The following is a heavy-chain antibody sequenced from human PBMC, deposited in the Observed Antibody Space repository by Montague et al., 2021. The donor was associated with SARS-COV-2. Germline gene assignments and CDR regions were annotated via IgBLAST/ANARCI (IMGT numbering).Heavy chain of an antibody. CDR1: GFTFSSYG. CDR2: IWYDGSNK. CDR3: AKDLDGDYDKYYYYYGMDV. Sequence: SLRLSCAASGFTFSSYGMHWVRQAPGKGLEWVAVIWYDGSNKYYADSVKGRFTISRDNSKNTLYLQMNCLRAEDTAVYYCAKDLDGDYDKYYYYYGMDVWGQGTTVTVSS. D-gene: IGHD4-17*01. J-gene: IGHJ6*02. V-gene: IGHV3-33*06.